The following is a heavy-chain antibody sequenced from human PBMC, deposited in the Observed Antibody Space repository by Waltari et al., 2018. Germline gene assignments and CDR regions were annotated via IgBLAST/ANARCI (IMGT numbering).Heavy chain of an antibody. CDR2: ISYDGSNK. V-gene: IGHV3-30*18. D-gene: IGHD6-19*01. J-gene: IGHJ4*02. Sequence: QVQLVESGGGVVQPGRSLRLSCAASGFTFSSYGMHWVRQAPGKGLEWVAVISYDGSNKYYADSVKGRFTISRDNSKNTLYLQMNSLRAEDTAVYYCAKDLGGSGWYIDYWGQGTLVTVSS. CDR3: AKDLGGSGWYIDY. CDR1: GFTFSSYG.